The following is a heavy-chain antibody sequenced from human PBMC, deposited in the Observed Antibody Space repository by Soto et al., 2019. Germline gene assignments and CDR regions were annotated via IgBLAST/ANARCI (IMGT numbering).Heavy chain of an antibody. CDR3: VRGGSNYAS. V-gene: IGHV3-7*01. J-gene: IGHJ5*02. CDR2: IKPDESEK. CDR1: GFTFSDSW. Sequence: EVQLVESGGGLVQPGGSLRLSCTASGFTFSDSWMTWFRQAPGKGLEWVSRIKPDESEKKYADSVEGRFSISRDNAKNSMYLQMASLRGEDTAVYYCVRGGSNYASWGQGALVTVSS. D-gene: IGHD4-4*01.